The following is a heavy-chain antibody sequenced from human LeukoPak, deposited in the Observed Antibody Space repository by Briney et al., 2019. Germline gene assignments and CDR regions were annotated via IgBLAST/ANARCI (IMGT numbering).Heavy chain of an antibody. CDR2: IGSNGVNT. CDR1: EFTFSNYA. J-gene: IGHJ5*01. Sequence: SGGSLRLSCSASEFTFSNYAMHWVRQAPGKGLEYVSAIGSNGVNTYYTDLVKGRFTISRDNSKNTLYLQMSSLRTDDTAVYYCVEGQQMVRNWFDSWGQGTLVTVSS. D-gene: IGHD6-13*01. CDR3: VEGQQMVRNWFDS. V-gene: IGHV3-64D*06.